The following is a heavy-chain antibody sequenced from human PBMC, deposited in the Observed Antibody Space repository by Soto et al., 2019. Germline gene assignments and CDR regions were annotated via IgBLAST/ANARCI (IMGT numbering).Heavy chain of an antibody. J-gene: IGHJ3*02. D-gene: IGHD6-6*01. Sequence: EVQLVESGGGLVQPGRSLRLSCAASGFTFDDYAMHWVWQAPGKGLEWVSGISWNSGSIGYADSVKGRFTISRDNAKNSLYLQMNSLRAEDTALYYCAKDQAAISSSSFDAFDIWGQGTMVTVSS. CDR2: ISWNSGSI. CDR1: GFTFDDYA. V-gene: IGHV3-9*01. CDR3: AKDQAAISSSSFDAFDI.